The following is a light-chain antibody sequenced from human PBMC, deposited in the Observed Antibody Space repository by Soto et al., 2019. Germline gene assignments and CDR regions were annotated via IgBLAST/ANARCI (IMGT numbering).Light chain of an antibody. V-gene: IGLV1-51*01. Sequence: QSVLTQPPSVSAAPGQKVTISCSGSSSNIGNNYVSWYQQLPGTAPKLLIYDSNKRPSGIADRFSCSNSGTSATLGITGLQTGDEADYYCGTWDSSLSAVVFSGGTKLTVL. CDR2: DSN. CDR1: SSNIGNNY. J-gene: IGLJ2*01. CDR3: GTWDSSLSAVV.